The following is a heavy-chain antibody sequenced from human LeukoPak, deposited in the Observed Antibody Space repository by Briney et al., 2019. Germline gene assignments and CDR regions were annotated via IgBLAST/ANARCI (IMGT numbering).Heavy chain of an antibody. V-gene: IGHV4-59*01. CDR2: IYYSGST. Sequence: PSETLSLTCTVSGVSISSYYWSWIRQPPGRGLEWIGYIYYSGSTNYNPSLKSRVTISVDTSKNQFSLKLSSVTAADTAVYYCARGEDFDAFDIWGQGTMVTVSS. CDR3: ARGEDFDAFDI. D-gene: IGHD1-26*01. CDR1: GVSISSYY. J-gene: IGHJ3*02.